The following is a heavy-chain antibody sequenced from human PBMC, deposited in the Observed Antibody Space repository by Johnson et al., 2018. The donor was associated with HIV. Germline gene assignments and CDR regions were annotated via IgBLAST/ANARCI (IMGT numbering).Heavy chain of an antibody. CDR1: GFTFSSYW. D-gene: IGHD6-19*01. Sequence: MQLVESGGGLVQPGGSLRLSCAASGFTFSSYWMSWVRQAPGKGPERVANIQQDGSEKYYVDSVKGRFTMSRDNSKNTLYLHMKSLRPEDTSIYYCAKDDNLGVWYSDAFDVWGQGTVVTVSS. J-gene: IGHJ3*01. CDR3: AKDDNLGVWYSDAFDV. V-gene: IGHV3-7*01. CDR2: IQQDGSEK.